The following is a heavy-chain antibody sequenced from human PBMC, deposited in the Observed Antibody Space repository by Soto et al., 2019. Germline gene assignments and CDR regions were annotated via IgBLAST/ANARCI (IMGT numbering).Heavy chain of an antibody. CDR3: AKVLQSDDSYGGKNGGFDY. J-gene: IGHJ4*02. D-gene: IGHD2-21*01. CDR2: ISGSGGST. CDR1: GFTFSSYA. V-gene: IGHV3-23*01. Sequence: GGSLRLSCAASGFTFSSYAMSWVRQAPGKGLEWVSAISGSGGSTYYADSVKGRFTISRDNSKNTLYLQMNSLRAEDTAVYYCAKVLQSDDSYGGKNGGFDYWGQGTLVTVSS.